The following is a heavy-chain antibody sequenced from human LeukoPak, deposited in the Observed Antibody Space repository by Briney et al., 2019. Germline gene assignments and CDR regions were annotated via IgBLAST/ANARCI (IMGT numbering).Heavy chain of an antibody. CDR1: GFTFSNYA. Sequence: GGSLRLSCAASGFTFSNYAMTWVRQAPGKGLEWVSAISGSGADTYYVDSVKGRFTISRDNSEYTLYLQMNSLRAEDTALYFCARLGAVCSSSSCYATYWGQGTLVTVSS. V-gene: IGHV3-23*01. CDR3: ARLGAVCSSSSCYATY. CDR2: ISGSGADT. D-gene: IGHD2-2*01. J-gene: IGHJ4*02.